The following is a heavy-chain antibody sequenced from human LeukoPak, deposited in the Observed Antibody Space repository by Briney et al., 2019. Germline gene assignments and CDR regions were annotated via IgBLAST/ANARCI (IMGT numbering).Heavy chain of an antibody. Sequence: SETLSLTCTVSGGSISSYYWSWIRQPPGKGLEWTGSIYYSGSTYYNPSLKSRVTISVDTSKNQFSLKLSSVTAADTAVYYCARDDGGFFDYWGQGTLVTVSS. J-gene: IGHJ4*02. CDR1: GGSISSYY. CDR3: ARDDGGFFDY. CDR2: IYYSGST. D-gene: IGHD3-16*01. V-gene: IGHV4-59*12.